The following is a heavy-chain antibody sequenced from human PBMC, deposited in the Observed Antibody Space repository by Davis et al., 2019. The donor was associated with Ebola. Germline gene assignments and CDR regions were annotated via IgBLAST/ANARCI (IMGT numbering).Heavy chain of an antibody. CDR3: AADGPRYCSSTSCHAWGFDL. J-gene: IGHJ2*01. Sequence: AASVKVSCKASGYTFTSYDINWVRQATGQGLEWMGWMNPNSGNTGYAQKFQERVTITRDMSTSTAYMELSSLRSEDTAVYYCAADGPRYCSSTSCHAWGFDLWGRGTLVTVSS. D-gene: IGHD2-2*01. CDR1: GYTFTSYD. V-gene: IGHV1-8*01. CDR2: MNPNSGNT.